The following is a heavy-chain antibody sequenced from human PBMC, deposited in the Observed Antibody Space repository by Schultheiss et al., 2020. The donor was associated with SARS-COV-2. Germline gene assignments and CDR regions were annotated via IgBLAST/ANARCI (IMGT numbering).Heavy chain of an antibody. Sequence: SQTLSLTCTVSGYSISNGYCWGWIRQPPGKGLEWIGSIYYSGSTYYNPSLKSRVTISVDTSKNQFSLKLSSVTAADTAVYYCARGAVCSSTSCHDYYYYYMDVWGKGTTVTVSS. CDR2: IYYSGST. D-gene: IGHD2-2*01. V-gene: IGHV4-38-2*02. CDR1: GYSISNGYC. J-gene: IGHJ6*03. CDR3: ARGAVCSSTSCHDYYYYYMDV.